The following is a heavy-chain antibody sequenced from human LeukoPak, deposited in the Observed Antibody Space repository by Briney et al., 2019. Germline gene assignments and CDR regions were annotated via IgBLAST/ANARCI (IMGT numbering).Heavy chain of an antibody. V-gene: IGHV4-59*08. J-gene: IGHJ6*02. Sequence: SETLSLTCTVSGGSISSYYWSWTRPPPGQGLEWIGYIYYSGSTNYNPSPKSRVTISVDTSKNQFSLKLSSVTAADTAVYYCAAWSPEDGYGMDVWGQGTTVTVSS. D-gene: IGHD3-3*01. CDR1: GGSISSYY. CDR2: IYYSGST. CDR3: AAWSPEDGYGMDV.